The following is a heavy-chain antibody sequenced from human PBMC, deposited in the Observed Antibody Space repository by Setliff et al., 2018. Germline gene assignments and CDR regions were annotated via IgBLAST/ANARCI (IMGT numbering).Heavy chain of an antibody. V-gene: IGHV1-69-2*01. CDR2: VDPKDGQA. D-gene: IGHD3-10*01. CDR1: GYRFIVYY. Sequence: PPVKVSCKGSGYRFIVYYIHWVRQTPGKGLEWMGRVDPKDGQAIYAKKFQGRFTITADTSIDTAYMELSSLTSEDTAVYYCATDLAIRGVQFDYWGRGTLVTVSS. J-gene: IGHJ4*02. CDR3: ATDLAIRGVQFDY.